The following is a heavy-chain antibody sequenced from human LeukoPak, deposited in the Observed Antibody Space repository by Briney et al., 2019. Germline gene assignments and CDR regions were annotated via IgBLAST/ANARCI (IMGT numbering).Heavy chain of an antibody. CDR2: INHSGST. J-gene: IGHJ6*03. CDR3: ARGLNQLVGATGYYYYYMDV. Sequence: SETLSLTCAVYGGSFSGYYWSWIRQPPGKGLEWIGVINHSGSTNYNPSLKSRVTISVDTSKNQFSLKLSSVTAADTAVYYCARGLNQLVGATGYYYYYMDVWGKGTTVTVSS. V-gene: IGHV4-34*01. D-gene: IGHD1-26*01. CDR1: GGSFSGYY.